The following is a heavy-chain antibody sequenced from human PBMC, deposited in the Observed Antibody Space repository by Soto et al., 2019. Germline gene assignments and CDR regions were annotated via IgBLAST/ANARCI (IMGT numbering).Heavy chain of an antibody. D-gene: IGHD3-3*01. CDR1: GYTFTSYY. J-gene: IGHJ5*02. CDR3: ARDHTRPLYYDFWSGSRNWFDP. V-gene: IGHV1-46*01. CDR2: INPSGGST. Sequence: QVQLVQSGAEVKKPGASVKVSCKASGYTFTSYYMHWVRQAPGQGLEWMGIINPSGGSTSYAQKFRGRVTMTRDTSTSTVYMELSSLRSEDTAGYYCARDHTRPLYYDFWSGSRNWFDPWGQGTLVTVSS.